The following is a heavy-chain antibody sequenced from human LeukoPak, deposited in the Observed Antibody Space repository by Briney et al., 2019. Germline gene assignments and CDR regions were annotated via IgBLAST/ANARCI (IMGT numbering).Heavy chain of an antibody. CDR3: AKDYYDSSGHTDYYFGY. CDR1: GFTFSSYG. V-gene: IGHV3-30*02. J-gene: IGHJ4*02. D-gene: IGHD3-22*01. CDR2: IRYDGSNK. Sequence: PGGSLRLSCAASGFTFSSYGMHWVRQAPGKGLEWVAFIRYDGSNKYYADSVKGRFTISRDNSKNTLYLQMNSLRAEDTAVYYCAKDYYDSSGHTDYYFGYWGQGTLVTVSS.